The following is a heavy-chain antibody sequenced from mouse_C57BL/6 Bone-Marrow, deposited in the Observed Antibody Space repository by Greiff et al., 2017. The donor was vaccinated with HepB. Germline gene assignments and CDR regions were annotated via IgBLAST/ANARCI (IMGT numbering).Heavy chain of an antibody. V-gene: IGHV1-59*01. J-gene: IGHJ2*01. CDR2: IDPSDSYT. Sequence: QVQLQQPGAELVRPGTSVKLSCKASGYTFTSYWMHWVKQRPGQGLEWIGVIDPSDSYTNYNQKLKGKATLTVDTSSSTAYMLLSSLTAEDSAVYYCAREGVAYFDYWGQGTTLTVSS. CDR3: AREGVAYFDY. CDR1: GYTFTSYW.